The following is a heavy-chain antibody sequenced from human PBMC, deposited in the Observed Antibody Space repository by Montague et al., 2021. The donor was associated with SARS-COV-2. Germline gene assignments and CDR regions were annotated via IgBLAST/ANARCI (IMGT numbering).Heavy chain of an antibody. V-gene: IGHV4-61*02. CDR3: ARDPGLAGYTAGLGY. D-gene: IGHD3-16*01. CDR1: GGSISSGSYY. J-gene: IGHJ4*02. Sequence: TLSLTCTVSGGSISSGSYYWSWTRQPAGKGLEWIGRIYTSGTTNYNPSLKSRVTISIDTSKNQFSLTVNSVTAADTAMYYCARDPGLAGYTAGLGYWGQGTLVTVSS. CDR2: IYTSGTT.